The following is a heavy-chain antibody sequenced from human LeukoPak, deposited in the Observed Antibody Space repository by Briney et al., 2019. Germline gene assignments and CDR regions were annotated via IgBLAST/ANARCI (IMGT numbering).Heavy chain of an antibody. CDR1: GGTFSSYA. CDR2: IIPIFGTA. D-gene: IGHD2-2*01. J-gene: IGHJ3*02. CDR3: VRDPHNIVVVPAARSGAFDI. V-gene: IGHV1-69*13. Sequence: GASVKVSCKASGGTFSSYAISWVRQAPGQGLEWMGGIIPIFGTANYAQKFQGRVTITADESTSTAYMELSSLRSEDTAVYYCVRDPHNIVVVPAARSGAFDIWGQGTMVTVSS.